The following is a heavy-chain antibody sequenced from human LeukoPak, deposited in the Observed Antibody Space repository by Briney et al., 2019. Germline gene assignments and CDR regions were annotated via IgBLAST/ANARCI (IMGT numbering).Heavy chain of an antibody. J-gene: IGHJ4*02. CDR1: GDSVSSNNGA. Sequence: SQTLSLTCDISGDSVSSNNGAWNGIRQSPSRDLEWLGRTYYRSKWYNDYAGSLNGRITISPDTSKNQFSLHLNSVTPEDTAVYYCARDLGNTGWYTFDYWARESWSPSP. D-gene: IGHD6-19*01. CDR2: TYYRSKWYN. CDR3: ARDLGNTGWYTFDY. V-gene: IGHV6-1*01.